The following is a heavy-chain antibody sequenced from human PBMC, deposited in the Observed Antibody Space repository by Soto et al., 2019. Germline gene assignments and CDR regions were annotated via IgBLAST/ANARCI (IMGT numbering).Heavy chain of an antibody. V-gene: IGHV4-4*02. CDR3: ASRDPGTSVDY. J-gene: IGHJ4*02. CDR2: IYRTGST. D-gene: IGHD1-7*01. CDR1: GGSFTSNNW. Sequence: QVQLQESGPGLVKPSGTLSLTCAVSGGSFTSNNWWTWVRQPPGQGLEWIGEIYRTGSTNYNPSLKSRVTISLYKSENQFSLKVTSLTAADTAVYYCASRDPGTSVDYWGQGNLVTVSS.